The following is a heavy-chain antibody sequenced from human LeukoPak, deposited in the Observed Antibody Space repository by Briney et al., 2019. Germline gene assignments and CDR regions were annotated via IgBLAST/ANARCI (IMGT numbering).Heavy chain of an antibody. V-gene: IGHV1-69*06. CDR3: ARVGLAARRYWYWFDP. J-gene: IGHJ5*02. D-gene: IGHD6-6*01. CDR1: GGTFSSYA. Sequence: SVKVSCKASGGTFSSYAISWVRQAPGQGLEWMGGIIPIFGTANYAQKFQGRVTITADKSTSTAYMELSSLRSEDTAVYYCARVGLAARRYWYWFDPWGQGTLVTVSS. CDR2: IIPIFGTA.